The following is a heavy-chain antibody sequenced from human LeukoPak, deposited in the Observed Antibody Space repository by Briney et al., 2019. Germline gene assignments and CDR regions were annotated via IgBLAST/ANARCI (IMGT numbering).Heavy chain of an antibody. J-gene: IGHJ4*02. CDR3: ATDRRNRIALYFDY. Sequence: GGSLRLSCAASGFTFITTAMHWVRQAPGKGLEHVAAITSSGGDTYYAISVKGRFTVSRDNSKNMLYLQMANLRTEDMAVYYCATDRRNRIALYFDYWGQGILVTVSS. CDR2: ITSSGGDT. D-gene: IGHD2-15*01. CDR1: GFTFITTA. V-gene: IGHV3-64*01.